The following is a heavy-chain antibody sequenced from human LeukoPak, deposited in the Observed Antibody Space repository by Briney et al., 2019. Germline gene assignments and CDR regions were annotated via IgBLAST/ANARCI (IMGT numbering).Heavy chain of an antibody. D-gene: IGHD4-17*01. CDR3: ARAPAYGDYVGLFYDY. CDR2: IYSGGST. CDR1: GFTFSSYE. V-gene: IGHV3-66*01. J-gene: IGHJ4*02. Sequence: PGGSLRLSCAASGFTFSSYEMSWVRQAPGKGLEWVSVIYSGGSTYYADSVKGRFTISRDNSKNTLYLQMNSLRAEDTAVYYCARAPAYGDYVGLFYDYWGQGTLVTVSS.